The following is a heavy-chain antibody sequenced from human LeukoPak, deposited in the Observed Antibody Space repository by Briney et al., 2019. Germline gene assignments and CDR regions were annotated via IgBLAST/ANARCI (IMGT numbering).Heavy chain of an antibody. CDR1: GGSISSCY. CDR2: LYYSGNT. V-gene: IGHV4-59*01. Sequence: PSETLSLTCTVSGGSISSCYWSWIRQPPGKGLEWIGYLYYSGNTNYNPSLKSRVTISVDTSKNQFSLKLSSVTAADTAVYYCARDLGYCSTTSCYNWFDPWGQGTLVTVSS. D-gene: IGHD2-2*01. CDR3: ARDLGYCSTTSCYNWFDP. J-gene: IGHJ5*02.